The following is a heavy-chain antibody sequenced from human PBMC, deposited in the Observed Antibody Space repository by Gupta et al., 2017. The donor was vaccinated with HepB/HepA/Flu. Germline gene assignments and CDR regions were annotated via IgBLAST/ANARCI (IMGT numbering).Heavy chain of an antibody. Sequence: EVQLLESGGGLVQPGGSLRLSCAASGFTFSSYAMSWVRQAPGKGLEWVSAISGSGGSTYYADSVKGRFTISRDNSKNTLYLKMNSLRAEDTAVYXGAKDRGLGTVSGWWYNWFDPWGQGTLVTVSS. CDR2: ISGSGGST. D-gene: IGHD6-19*01. J-gene: IGHJ5*02. CDR3: AKDRGLGTVSGWWYNWFDP. V-gene: IGHV3-23*01. CDR1: GFTFSSYA.